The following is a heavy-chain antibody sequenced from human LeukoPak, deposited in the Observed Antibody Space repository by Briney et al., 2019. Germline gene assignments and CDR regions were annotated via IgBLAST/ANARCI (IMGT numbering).Heavy chain of an antibody. CDR3: DNLNLLPWFGDDY. J-gene: IGHJ4*02. D-gene: IGHD3-10*01. V-gene: IGHV3-11*04. CDR2: ISSSGSTI. CDR1: GFTFSDYY. Sequence: GWSMRLSCAASGFTFSDYYMSWLRKAPGKGLGMVSYISSSGSTIYYADSVKGRFTISRDNAKNSLYLQMNSLRAEDTAVYHYDNLNLLPWFGDDYWGQGTLVTVSS.